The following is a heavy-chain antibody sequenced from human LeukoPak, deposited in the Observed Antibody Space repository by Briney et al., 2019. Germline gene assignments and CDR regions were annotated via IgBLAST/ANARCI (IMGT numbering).Heavy chain of an antibody. D-gene: IGHD4-23*01. Sequence: GASVKVSFKASGFTFTSSAVQWVRQARGQRPEWIGRIVVGSGDTNYAQNFHERVTITRDMSTSTAYMDMSSLTSEDTAVYFCAEDLGGQDYWGQGTLVTVSS. J-gene: IGHJ4*02. CDR2: IVVGSGDT. CDR3: AEDLGGQDY. CDR1: GFTFTSSA. V-gene: IGHV1-58*01.